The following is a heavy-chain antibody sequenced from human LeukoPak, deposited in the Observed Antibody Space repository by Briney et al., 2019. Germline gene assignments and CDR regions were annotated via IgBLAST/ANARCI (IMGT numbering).Heavy chain of an antibody. V-gene: IGHV1-69*13. Sequence: EASVKVSCKASGGTFSSYAISWVRQAPGQGLEWMGGIIPIFGTANYAQKFQGRVTITADESTSTAYMELRSLRSDDTAVYYCARGSSYGFSMGYWGQGTLVTVSS. CDR1: GGTFSSYA. CDR2: IIPIFGTA. J-gene: IGHJ4*02. D-gene: IGHD3-16*01. CDR3: ARGSSYGFSMGY.